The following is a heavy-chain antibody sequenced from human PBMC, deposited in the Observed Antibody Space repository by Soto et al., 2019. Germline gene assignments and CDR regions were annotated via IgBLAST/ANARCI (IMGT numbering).Heavy chain of an antibody. D-gene: IGHD3-10*01. J-gene: IGHJ6*02. Sequence: EVQLVESGGGLVQPGGSLKLSCEGSGFTFSGSAIHWVRQASGKGLEWVGRIRTKANSYATAYAASVIGRFTISRDDSKTTAYLEMNRLNAEDAAVYYCSCRRNYFGWKDLLQYYNGMDVWGQGTTVAVSS. CDR3: SCRRNYFGWKDLLQYYNGMDV. CDR1: GFTFSGSA. CDR2: IRTKANSYAT. V-gene: IGHV3-73*02.